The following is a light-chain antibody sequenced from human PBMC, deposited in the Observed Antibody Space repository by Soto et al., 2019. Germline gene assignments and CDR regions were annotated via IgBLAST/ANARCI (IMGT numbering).Light chain of an antibody. CDR2: TTS. J-gene: IGKJ1*01. CDR3: QQGYSRPRT. V-gene: IGKV1-39*01. CDR1: QSIRSS. Sequence: DIQVTQSPSSLSADVGDGVTITCRASQSIRSSLNWYQQKPGKAPNLLIYTTSNLESGVPSRFSGSGSGTDFTLTISRLQPEDFATYFCQQGYSRPRTFGQGTKVDI.